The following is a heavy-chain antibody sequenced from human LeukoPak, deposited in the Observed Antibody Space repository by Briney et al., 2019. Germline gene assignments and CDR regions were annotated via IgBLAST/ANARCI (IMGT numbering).Heavy chain of an antibody. J-gene: IGHJ5*02. CDR1: GFTFSSYD. V-gene: IGHV3-23*01. CDR2: IRPSGDNT. CDR3: ARVPGWHWFEP. Sequence: GGSLRLSCAASGFTFSSYDMTWVRQAPGRGLEWVSSIRPSGDNTYYGDSVKGRVTITRDNSKNTVYIQMNNMRVDDTAVYYCARVPGWHWFEPWGQGTLVTVSS. D-gene: IGHD2-15*01.